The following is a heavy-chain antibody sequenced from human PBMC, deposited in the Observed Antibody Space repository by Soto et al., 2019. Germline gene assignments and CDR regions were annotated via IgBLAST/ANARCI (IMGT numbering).Heavy chain of an antibody. D-gene: IGHD3-16*01. V-gene: IGHV3-9*02. Sequence: LRLACVASAFSSHHHAIHWVRQGPGKGLEWGSGIQWNNGATGYADSVKGPFTIVKDNVKNSVYIQINSLRTDATAFYYCTDDILPGGADVWGQGNTVTAP. CDR2: IQWNNGAT. CDR1: AFSSHHHA. J-gene: IGHJ6*02. CDR3: TDDILPGGADV.